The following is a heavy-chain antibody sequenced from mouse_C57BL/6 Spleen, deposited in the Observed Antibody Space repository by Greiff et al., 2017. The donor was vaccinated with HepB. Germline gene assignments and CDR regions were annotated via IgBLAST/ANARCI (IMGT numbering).Heavy chain of an antibody. V-gene: IGHV6-3*01. CDR2: IRLKSDNYAT. CDR1: GFTFSNYW. Sequence: DVKLVESGGGLVQPGGSMKLSCVASGFTFSNYWMNWVRQSPEKGLEWVAQIRLKSDNYATHYAESVKGRFTISRDDSKSSVYLQMNNLRAEDTGIYYCTAVYYGNPYAMDYWGQGTSVTVSS. CDR3: TAVYYGNPYAMDY. D-gene: IGHD2-1*01. J-gene: IGHJ4*01.